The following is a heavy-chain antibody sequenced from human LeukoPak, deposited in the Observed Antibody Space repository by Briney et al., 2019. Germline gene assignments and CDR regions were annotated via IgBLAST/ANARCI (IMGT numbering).Heavy chain of an antibody. CDR1: GGSIMSGGYS. J-gene: IGHJ4*02. CDR2: VFHSGDT. V-gene: IGHV4-30-2*01. Sequence: SETLSLTCTVSGGSIMSGGYSWSWIRQTPEKGLERIGHVFHSGDTEYNPSLKNRVAMSLVRSKNQVSLELSSVTAADTAVYYCARRDGGIAAALGDWGQGTLVTVSS. D-gene: IGHD6-13*01. CDR3: ARRDGGIAAALGD.